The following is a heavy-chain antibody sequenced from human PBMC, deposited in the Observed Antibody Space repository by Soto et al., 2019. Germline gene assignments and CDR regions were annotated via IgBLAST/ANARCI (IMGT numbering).Heavy chain of an antibody. D-gene: IGHD4-17*01. Sequence: SETLSLTCTVSDDSISPYYWSWIRQPPGKGLEWIGYIYHSGSTNYNPPLKSRVTISVDTSKNQFSLKLSFVTAADTAVYYCARHFNYGDYSSGYFDYWGQGALVTVSS. J-gene: IGHJ4*02. V-gene: IGHV4-59*08. CDR2: IYHSGST. CDR3: ARHFNYGDYSSGYFDY. CDR1: DDSISPYY.